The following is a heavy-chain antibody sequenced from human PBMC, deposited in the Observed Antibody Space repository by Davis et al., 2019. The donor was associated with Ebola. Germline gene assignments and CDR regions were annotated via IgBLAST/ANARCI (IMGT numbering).Heavy chain of an antibody. D-gene: IGHD2-2*01. CDR1: GFTFSSYE. CDR2: ISSSGSTI. Sequence: GESLKISCAASGFTFSSYEMNWVRQAPGKGLEWVSYISSSGSTIYYADSVKGRFTISRDNAKNSLYLQMNSLRAEDTAVYYCARDIPYCSSTSCFYYYYYMDVWGKGTTVTVSS. J-gene: IGHJ6*03. V-gene: IGHV3-48*03. CDR3: ARDIPYCSSTSCFYYYYYMDV.